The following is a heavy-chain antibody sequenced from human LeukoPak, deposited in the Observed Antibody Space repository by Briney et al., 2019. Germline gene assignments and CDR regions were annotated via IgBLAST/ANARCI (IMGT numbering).Heavy chain of an antibody. J-gene: IGHJ3*02. CDR1: GGSISSYY. Sequence: SETLSLTCTVSGGSISSYYWSWIRQPPGKGLEWLGYIYYSGSTNYSPSLKSRVTISVDTSKNQFSLKLSSVTAADTAVYYCARIDYSNYPAFDIWGQGTMVTVSS. CDR2: IYYSGST. CDR3: ARIDYSNYPAFDI. V-gene: IGHV4-59*01. D-gene: IGHD4-11*01.